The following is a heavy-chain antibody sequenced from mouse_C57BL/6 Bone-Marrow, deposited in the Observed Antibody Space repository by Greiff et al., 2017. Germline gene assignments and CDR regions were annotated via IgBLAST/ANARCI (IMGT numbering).Heavy chain of an antibody. Sequence: QVQLKQPGAELVKPGASVKLSCKASGYTFTSYWMHWVKQRPGRGLEWIGRIDPNSGGTKYNEKFKSKATLTVDKPSSTAYMQLSSLTSEDSAVYYCARGGYDYDGDYFDYWGQGTTLTVSS. CDR1: GYTFTSYW. J-gene: IGHJ2*01. CDR3: ARGGYDYDGDYFDY. D-gene: IGHD2-4*01. V-gene: IGHV1-72*01. CDR2: IDPNSGGT.